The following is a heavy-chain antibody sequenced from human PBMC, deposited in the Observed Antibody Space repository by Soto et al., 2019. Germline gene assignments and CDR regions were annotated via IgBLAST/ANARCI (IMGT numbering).Heavy chain of an antibody. CDR3: ARYGDYADAFDI. Sequence: SETLSLTCTVSGGSISSYYWSWIRQPPGKGLEWIGYIYYSGSTNYNPSLKSRVTISVDTSKNQFSLKLSSVTAADTAVYYCARYGDYADAFDIWGQGTMVTVSS. CDR2: IYYSGST. V-gene: IGHV4-59*01. J-gene: IGHJ3*02. CDR1: GGSISSYY. D-gene: IGHD4-17*01.